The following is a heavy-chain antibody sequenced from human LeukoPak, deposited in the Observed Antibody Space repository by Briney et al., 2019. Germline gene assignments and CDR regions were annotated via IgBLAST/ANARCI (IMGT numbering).Heavy chain of an antibody. J-gene: IGHJ4*02. V-gene: IGHV4-39*01. CDR1: GGSISSSSYY. CDR2: MYYSGST. Sequence: PSETLSLTCTVSGGSISSSSYYWGWIRQPPGKGLEWIGSMYYSGSTFYIPSVKSRVTMSVDTSKNQFSLELTSVTAADTAVYYCARHILTGYYRFDYWGQGTLVTVSS. D-gene: IGHD3-9*01. CDR3: ARHILTGYYRFDY.